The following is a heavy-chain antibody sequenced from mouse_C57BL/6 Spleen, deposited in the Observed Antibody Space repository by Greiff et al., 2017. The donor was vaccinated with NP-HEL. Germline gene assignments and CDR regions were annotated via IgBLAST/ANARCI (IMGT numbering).Heavy chain of an antibody. CDR3: TTGYYYGFAY. J-gene: IGHJ3*01. V-gene: IGHV14-4*01. Sequence: VQLQQSGAELVRPGASVKLSCTASGFNIKDDYMHWVKQRPEQGLEWIGWIDPENGDTEYASKFQGKATITADTSSNTAYLQLSSLTSEDTAVYYCTTGYYYGFAYWGQGTLVTVSA. CDR2: IDPENGDT. D-gene: IGHD1-1*01. CDR1: GFNIKDDY.